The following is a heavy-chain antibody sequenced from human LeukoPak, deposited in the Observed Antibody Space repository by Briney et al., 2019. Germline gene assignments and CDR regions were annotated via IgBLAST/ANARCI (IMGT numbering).Heavy chain of an antibody. CDR2: INGDGSRR. D-gene: IGHD1-26*01. V-gene: IGHV3-74*01. J-gene: IGHJ4*02. Sequence: VXXXPGKXXXXXXRINGDGSRREYADSVKGRFTISRDNAKNTLYLQMNSLSAEDTGLYYCVRDPRGDGSSTFGYWGQGTLVTVSS. CDR3: VRDPRGDGSSTFGY.